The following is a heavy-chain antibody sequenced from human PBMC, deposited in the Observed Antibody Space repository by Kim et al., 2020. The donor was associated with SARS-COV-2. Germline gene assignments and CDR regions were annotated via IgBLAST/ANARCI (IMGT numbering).Heavy chain of an antibody. V-gene: IGHV7-4-1*02. CDR1: GYTFSRYP. CDR2: MNTNTLKP. D-gene: IGHD3-16*01. CDR3: VRGTDYPGMDV. Sequence: ASVKVSCKPSGYTFSRYPINWVRQAPGQGPEWMGNMNTNTLKPTYAQGLTGRFVFSLDTSVSTTYLQIRSLRAEDTAVYYCVRGTDYPGMDVWGQGTSVTVSS. J-gene: IGHJ6*02.